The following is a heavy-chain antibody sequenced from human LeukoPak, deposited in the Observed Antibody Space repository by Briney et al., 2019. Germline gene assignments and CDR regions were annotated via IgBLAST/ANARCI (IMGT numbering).Heavy chain of an antibody. CDR2: IYYSGST. J-gene: IGHJ4*02. CDR1: GGSISSGGYY. CDR3: ARGRMWQQLVPEYFDY. Sequence: SETLSLTCTVSGGSISSGGYYWSRIRQHPGKGLEWIGYIYYSGSTYYNPSLKSRVTISVDTSKNRSSLKLSSVTAADTAVYYCARGRMWQQLVPEYFDYWGQGTLVTVSS. V-gene: IGHV4-31*03. D-gene: IGHD6-13*01.